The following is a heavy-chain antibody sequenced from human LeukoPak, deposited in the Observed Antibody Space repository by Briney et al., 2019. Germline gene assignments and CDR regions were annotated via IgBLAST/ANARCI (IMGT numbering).Heavy chain of an antibody. CDR2: ISYDGSNK. V-gene: IGHV3-30-3*01. CDR3: ARGQIVVVPAAMYY. Sequence: GGSLRFSCAASGFTFSSYAMHWVRQAPGKGLEWVAVISYDGSNKYYADSVKGRFTISRDNSKNTLYLQMNSLRAEDTAVYYCARGQIVVVPAAMYYWGQGTLVTVSS. CDR1: GFTFSSYA. D-gene: IGHD2-2*01. J-gene: IGHJ4*02.